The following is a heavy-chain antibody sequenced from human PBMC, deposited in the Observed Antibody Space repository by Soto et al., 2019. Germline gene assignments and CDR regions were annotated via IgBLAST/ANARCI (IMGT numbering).Heavy chain of an antibody. CDR3: ARHHFYCTGGSCYLQAYHYYGLDV. CDR2: IYHSGST. J-gene: IGHJ6*02. D-gene: IGHD2-15*01. V-gene: IGHV4-30-2*03. Sequence: SETLSLSSAVSGGSISSGCYSCSVIRQPPGKDLGWIGSIYHSGSTYYNPSLKSRVTISVDPSKNQFSLKLSSVTAADTAVYYCARHHFYCTGGSCYLQAYHYYGLDVWGQGTTVT. CDR1: GGSISSGCYS.